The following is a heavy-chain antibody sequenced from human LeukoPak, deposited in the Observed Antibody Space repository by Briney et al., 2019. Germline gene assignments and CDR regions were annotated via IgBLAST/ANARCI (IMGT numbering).Heavy chain of an antibody. CDR1: GYTFTTYA. CDR2: INTAVGNP. J-gene: IGHJ5*02. CDR3: ASRTYSYGLSP. Sequence: GASVKVSFKASGYTFTTYAKNWVRQAHGQGLEWMGYINTAVGNPTYAQDFTGRFLFSVDTSVSTAYLQITNLTAEDTALYYCASRTYSYGLSPWGQGTLVTVS. D-gene: IGHD2-15*01. V-gene: IGHV7-4-1*02.